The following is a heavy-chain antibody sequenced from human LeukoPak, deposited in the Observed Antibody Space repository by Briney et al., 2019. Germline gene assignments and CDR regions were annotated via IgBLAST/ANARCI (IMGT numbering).Heavy chain of an antibody. Sequence: ASVTVSCKASGYTFTSYDINWVRQATGQGLEWMGWMNPNSGNTDYAQKFQGRVTKTRNTSISTAYMELSSLRSEDTAVYYCARADIVVVPAAQNWFDPWGQGTLVTVSS. CDR3: ARADIVVVPAAQNWFDP. V-gene: IGHV1-8*01. CDR2: MNPNSGNT. J-gene: IGHJ5*02. CDR1: GYTFTSYD. D-gene: IGHD2-2*01.